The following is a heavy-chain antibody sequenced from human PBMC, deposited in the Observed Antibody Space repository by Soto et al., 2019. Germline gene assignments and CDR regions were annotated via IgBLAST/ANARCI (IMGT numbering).Heavy chain of an antibody. J-gene: IGHJ4*02. CDR3: ARDLGGYTYDYSVFDN. CDR1: GFTFSDYG. V-gene: IGHV3-33*01. Sequence: QVQLVESGGGVVQPGRSLRLSCVASGFTFSDYGMHWVRQAPDKGLEWVALIWYDGSKEYYEDSVKGRFTISRDNSKNTLYLQMNSLRVEDTAVYYCARDLGGYTYDYSVFDNWGQGTLVTVSS. D-gene: IGHD3-16*01. CDR2: IWYDGSKE.